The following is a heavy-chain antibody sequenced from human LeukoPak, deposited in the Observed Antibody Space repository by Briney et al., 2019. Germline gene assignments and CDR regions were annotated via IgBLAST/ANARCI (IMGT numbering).Heavy chain of an antibody. V-gene: IGHV1-2*02. CDR2: INPNSGGT. J-gene: IGHJ4*02. Sequence: GASVKVSCKASGYTFTGYYMHWVRQAPGQGLEWMGWINPNSGGTNYAQKFQGRVTMTRDTSISTAYMELSRLRSDDTAVYYCARAWFRPYGDYGVGDYWGQGTLVTVSS. CDR3: ARAWFRPYGDYGVGDY. CDR1: GYTFTGYY. D-gene: IGHD4-17*01.